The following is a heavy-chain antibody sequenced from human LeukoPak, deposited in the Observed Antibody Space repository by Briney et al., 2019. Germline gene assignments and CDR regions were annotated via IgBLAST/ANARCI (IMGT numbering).Heavy chain of an antibody. V-gene: IGHV3-30*03. CDR2: FSTDGRSV. Sequence: GGSLRLSCAASASTFSTYVMHWVRQAPGRGLDWVAGFSTDGRSVHYPDSVGGRFTISRDNSKNTLYLQVDSLRAEDTAVYYCARGWHSSGHCDAFDIWGQGTMVTVSS. CDR3: ARGWHSSGHCDAFDI. D-gene: IGHD3-22*01. CDR1: ASTFSTYV. J-gene: IGHJ3*02.